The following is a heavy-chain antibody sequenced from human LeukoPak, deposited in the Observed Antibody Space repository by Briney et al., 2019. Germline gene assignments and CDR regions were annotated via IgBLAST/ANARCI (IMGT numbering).Heavy chain of an antibody. V-gene: IGHV4-34*01. CDR3: ARGLGQWSRSDYFDS. CDR2: INRDGST. CDR1: SGSFNDYY. J-gene: IGHJ4*02. D-gene: IGHD2-15*01. Sequence: SETLSLTCAVYSGSFNDYYWSWIRQPPGKGLEWIGEINRDGSTNHNPSLKSRVTISVDTSKNQFSLRLSSIGAADTAVYYCARGLGQWSRSDYFDSWGQGTLVIVS.